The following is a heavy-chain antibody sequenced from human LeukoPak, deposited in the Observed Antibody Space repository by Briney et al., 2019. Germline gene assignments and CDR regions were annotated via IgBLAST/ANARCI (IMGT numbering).Heavy chain of an antibody. J-gene: IGHJ4*02. CDR1: GYSFTAYY. CDR3: ARDGHDSSGYYEDY. Sequence: ASVKVSCKASGYSFTAYYMHWVRQAPGQGLEWMGWIKPNSGGSSYAQKFQGRVTMTRDTSIRTVYMELNSLRSDDTAVYYCARDGHDSSGYYEDYWGQGTLVTVSS. CDR2: IKPNSGGS. D-gene: IGHD3-22*01. V-gene: IGHV1-2*02.